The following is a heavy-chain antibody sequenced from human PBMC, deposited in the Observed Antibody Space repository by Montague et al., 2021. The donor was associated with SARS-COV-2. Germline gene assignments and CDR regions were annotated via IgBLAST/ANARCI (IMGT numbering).Heavy chain of an antibody. V-gene: IGHV4-39*01. CDR1: GGSISSSSYY. Sequence: SETLSLTCTVSGGSISSSSYYWGWIRQPPGKGLEWTGSIYYSGSTYYNPSLKSRVTISVDTSKNQFSLKLSSVTAADTAVYYCARHLVYCSSTSCYEGRFDPWGQGTLVTVSS. CDR3: ARHLVYCSSTSCYEGRFDP. D-gene: IGHD2-2*01. J-gene: IGHJ5*02. CDR2: IYYSGST.